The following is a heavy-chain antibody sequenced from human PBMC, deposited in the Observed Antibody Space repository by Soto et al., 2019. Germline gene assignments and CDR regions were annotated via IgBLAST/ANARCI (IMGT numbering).Heavy chain of an antibody. CDR1: GFTFSSYG. CDR3: ARDLESSWYNHWFDP. J-gene: IGHJ5*02. Sequence: QVQLVESGGGVVQPGRSLRLSCAASGFTFSSYGMHWVRQAPGKGLEWVAVIWYDGSNKYYGDSVKGRFTISRDNSKNTLYLQMNSLRAEDTAVYYCARDLESSWYNHWFDPWGQGTLVTVSS. V-gene: IGHV3-33*01. CDR2: IWYDGSNK. D-gene: IGHD6-13*01.